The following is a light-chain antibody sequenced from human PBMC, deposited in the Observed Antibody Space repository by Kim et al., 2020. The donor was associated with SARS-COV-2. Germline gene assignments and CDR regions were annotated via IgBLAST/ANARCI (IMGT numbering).Light chain of an antibody. CDR2: DAS. Sequence: DIQMTQSPSSLSASVGDRVTITCQASQDIRNNLNWYQQKPGKAPQLLIHDASNLETGVPSRFSGGGSGTHFTLTITNLQPEDFASFYFQQYDDSPFTFGPGTKVDIK. J-gene: IGKJ3*01. CDR1: QDIRNN. V-gene: IGKV1-33*01. CDR3: QQYDDSPFT.